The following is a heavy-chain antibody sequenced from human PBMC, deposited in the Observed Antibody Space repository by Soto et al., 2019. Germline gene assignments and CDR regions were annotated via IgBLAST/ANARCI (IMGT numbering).Heavy chain of an antibody. D-gene: IGHD3-3*01. CDR3: AHRLLRTVFGLVKTTAIYFDF. CDR2: IYWDDDK. V-gene: IGHV2-5*02. Sequence: QITLKESGPTVVNPTETLTLTCTFSGFSLTTSGVGVGWVRQSPGKAPEWLALIYWDDDKRYSTSLKSRLTITEDTSKNLVVLKMANVDPAYAATYYCAHRLLRTVFGLVKTTAIYFDFWGQGTPVVVSS. J-gene: IGHJ4*02. CDR1: GFSLTTSGVG.